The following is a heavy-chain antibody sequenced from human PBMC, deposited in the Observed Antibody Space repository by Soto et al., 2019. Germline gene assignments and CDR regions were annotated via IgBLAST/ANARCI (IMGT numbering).Heavy chain of an antibody. CDR1: GGSFSGYY. J-gene: IGHJ5*02. V-gene: IGHV4-34*01. CDR2: INHSGST. Sequence: NPSETLSLTCAVYGGSFSGYYWSWIRQPPGKGLEWIGEINHSGSTNYNPSLKSRVTISVDTSKNQFSPKLSSVTAADTAVYYCAREGYYDSSGYQNWFDPWGQGTLVTVSS. D-gene: IGHD3-22*01. CDR3: AREGYYDSSGYQNWFDP.